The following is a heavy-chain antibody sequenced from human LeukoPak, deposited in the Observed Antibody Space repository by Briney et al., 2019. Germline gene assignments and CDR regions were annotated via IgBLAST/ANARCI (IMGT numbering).Heavy chain of an antibody. Sequence: ASVKVSCKASGYTFTSYDINWVRQATGQGLEWMGWMNPNSGNTGYAQKFQGRVTMTRNTSISTAYMELSSLRSEDTAVYYCARDHKGSGEPAGDKPFDYWGQGTLVTVSS. CDR1: GYTFTSYD. J-gene: IGHJ4*02. V-gene: IGHV1-8*01. D-gene: IGHD3-10*01. CDR2: MNPNSGNT. CDR3: ARDHKGSGEPAGDKPFDY.